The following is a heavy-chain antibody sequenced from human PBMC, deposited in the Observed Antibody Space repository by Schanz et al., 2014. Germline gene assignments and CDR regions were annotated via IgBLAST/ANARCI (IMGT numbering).Heavy chain of an antibody. Sequence: QVQLVQSGSELKKPGASVKVSCKASGYTFAMYDMNWVRQAPGQGLEWMGWINTNTANPTYAQGFTGRFVYTLDASVTTAYLQIGGLKAEDTAVYYCARARYGLDVWGQGTTVTVSS. CDR3: ARARYGLDV. CDR2: INTNTANP. CDR1: GYTFAMYD. V-gene: IGHV7-4-1*01. J-gene: IGHJ6*02.